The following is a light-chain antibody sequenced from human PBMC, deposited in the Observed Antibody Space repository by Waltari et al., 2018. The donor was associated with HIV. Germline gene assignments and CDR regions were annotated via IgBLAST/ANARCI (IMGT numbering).Light chain of an antibody. CDR3: QQRGDWPLT. CDR1: QSVSSY. CDR2: DAS. V-gene: IGKV3-11*01. J-gene: IGKJ4*01. Sequence: EIVLTQSPATLSLSPGDRATLSCRTSQSVSSYFAWYQQKPGQAPRLLIHDASKVATGIPARFTGSGSGTDFTLTISSLEPEDFAVYYCQQRGDWPLTFGGGTKVEIK.